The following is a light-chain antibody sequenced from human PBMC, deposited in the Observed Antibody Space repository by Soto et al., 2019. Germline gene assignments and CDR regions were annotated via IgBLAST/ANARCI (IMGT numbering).Light chain of an antibody. V-gene: IGKV3-11*01. J-gene: IGKJ1*01. CDR2: DAS. CDR3: QQRSNWPVT. Sequence: EIVLTQSPATLSLSPGERATLSSRASQSVSSYFAWYQQKPGQAPRLLIYDASNRATGIPARFSGSGSGTDFTLTISSLEPEDFAVYYCQQRSNWPVTFGQGTRVEIK. CDR1: QSVSSY.